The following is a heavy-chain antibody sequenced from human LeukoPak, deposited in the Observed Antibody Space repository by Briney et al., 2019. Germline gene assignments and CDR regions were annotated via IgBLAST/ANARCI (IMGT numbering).Heavy chain of an antibody. J-gene: IGHJ1*01. V-gene: IGHV4-59*01. D-gene: IGHD1-1*01. CDR2: IYYSGST. CDR3: ASKTNWNHAEYFQH. Sequence: SETLSLTCTVSGGSISSYYWSWIRHPPGKGLEWIGYIYYSGSTNYNPSLKSRVTISVDTSKNQFSLKLSSVTAADTAVYYCASKTNWNHAEYFQHWGQGTLVTVSS. CDR1: GGSISSYY.